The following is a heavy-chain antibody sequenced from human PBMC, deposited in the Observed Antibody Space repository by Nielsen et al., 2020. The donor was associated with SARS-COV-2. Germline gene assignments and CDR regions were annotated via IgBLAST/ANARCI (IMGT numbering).Heavy chain of an antibody. CDR2: IYSGGST. J-gene: IGHJ3*02. Sequence: GESLKISCAASGFTVSSNYMSWVRQAPGKGLEWVSVIYSGGSTYYADSVKGRFTISRDNSKNTLYLQMNSLRAEDTAVYYCARDQSSSPRENAFDIWGQGTMVTVSS. CDR3: ARDQSSSPRENAFDI. D-gene: IGHD6-6*01. V-gene: IGHV3-66*01. CDR1: GFTVSSNY.